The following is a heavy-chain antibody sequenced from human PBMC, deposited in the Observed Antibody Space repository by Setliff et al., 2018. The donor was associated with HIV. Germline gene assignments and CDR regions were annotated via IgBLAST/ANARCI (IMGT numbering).Heavy chain of an antibody. J-gene: IGHJ4*02. V-gene: IGHV1-3*01. CDR2: INAGNGNT. Sequence: ASVKVSCKASGYTFTSYAMHWVRQAPGQRLEWMGWINAGNGNTKYSQVRDRVSITRDTSTNTAYMELTRLTSDDTAVYSCARGGDDYGPGTWTFDYWGQGTLVTVSS. CDR1: GYTFTSYA. CDR3: ARGGDDYGPGTWTFDY. D-gene: IGHD3-10*01.